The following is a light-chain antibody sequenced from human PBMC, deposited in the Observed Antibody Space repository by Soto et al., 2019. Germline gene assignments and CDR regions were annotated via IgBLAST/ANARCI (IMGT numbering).Light chain of an antibody. Sequence: QSALTQPASVSGSPGQSITISCTGTSSDVGGYNYVSWYQQHPGKAPKLMIYDVSNRPSGVSNRFSGSKSGNTASLTISGPKAEDEDDYYCSSYTSSSTLVVFGGGTKPTAL. J-gene: IGLJ2*01. CDR1: SSDVGGYNY. V-gene: IGLV2-14*01. CDR3: SSYTSSSTLVV. CDR2: DVS.